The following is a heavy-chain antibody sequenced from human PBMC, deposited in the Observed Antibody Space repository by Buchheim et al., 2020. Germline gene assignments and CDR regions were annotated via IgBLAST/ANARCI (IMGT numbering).Heavy chain of an antibody. Sequence: QVQLQESGPGQVKPSQTLSLTCAVSGGSISSGGYSWSWIRQPPGKGLEWIGYIYYSGNTYSSPSLTSRVTMSVNTSKNQFSLKLTSVTAADTAVYYCARGRTPIDYWGQGTL. D-gene: IGHD1-14*01. CDR1: GGSISSGGYS. CDR3: ARGRTPIDY. CDR2: IYYSGNT. J-gene: IGHJ4*02. V-gene: IGHV4-30-4*07.